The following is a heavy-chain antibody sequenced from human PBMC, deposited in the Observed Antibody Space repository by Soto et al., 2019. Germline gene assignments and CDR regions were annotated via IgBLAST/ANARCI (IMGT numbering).Heavy chain of an antibody. CDR1: GFTFSDYS. V-gene: IGHV3-21*01. CDR3: ARAWSDTALPNDF. Sequence: GGSLRLSCAASGFTFSDYSMNWVRQAPGKGLEWVASITSSSSYIYYADSVKGRFTISRDNAKSSVYLQMNSLGAEDTAVYYCARAWSDTALPNDFWGQGTPVTVAS. D-gene: IGHD5-18*01. J-gene: IGHJ4*02. CDR2: ITSSSSYI.